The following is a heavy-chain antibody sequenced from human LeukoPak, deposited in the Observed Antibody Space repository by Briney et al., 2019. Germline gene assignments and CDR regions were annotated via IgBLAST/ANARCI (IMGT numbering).Heavy chain of an antibody. D-gene: IGHD6-13*01. J-gene: IGHJ4*02. CDR3: ARLGLYTSSWHRYYYFDY. CDR2: INHSGST. V-gene: IGHV4-34*01. Sequence: SETLSLTCGVHGGSFNDYSWTWIRQSPGKGLEWIGEINHSGSTTYNPSLKSRFTMSVDASKNQFSLRLSSVTAADTAVYYCARLGLYTSSWHRYYYFDYWGQGTLVTVSS. CDR1: GGSFNDYS.